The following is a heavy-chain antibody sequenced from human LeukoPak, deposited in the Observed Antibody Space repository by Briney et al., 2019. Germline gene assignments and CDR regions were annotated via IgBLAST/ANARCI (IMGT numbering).Heavy chain of an antibody. CDR1: GYTFTSYG. Sequence: ASVKVSCKASGYTFTSYGISWVRQALGQGLEWMGWISAYNGNTNYAQKLQGRVTMTTDTSTSTAYMELRSLRSDDTAVYYCARVYDFWSGYLVDYWGQGTLVTVSS. CDR2: ISAYNGNT. CDR3: ARVYDFWSGYLVDY. J-gene: IGHJ4*02. V-gene: IGHV1-18*01. D-gene: IGHD3-3*01.